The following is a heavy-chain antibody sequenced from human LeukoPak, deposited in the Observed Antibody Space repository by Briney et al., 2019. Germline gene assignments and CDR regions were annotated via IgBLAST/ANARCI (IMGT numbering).Heavy chain of an antibody. CDR1: GFTFSSYE. D-gene: IGHD3-16*01. Sequence: GGSLRLSCAASGFTFSSYEMNWVRQAPGKGLECVSYISSSGSTKYYADSVKGRFTISRDNAKNSLYLQMNSLRAEDTAVYYCARVPLITFGGNYYYYGMDVWGQGTRSPSP. J-gene: IGHJ6*02. V-gene: IGHV3-48*03. CDR3: ARVPLITFGGNYYYYGMDV. CDR2: ISSSGSTK.